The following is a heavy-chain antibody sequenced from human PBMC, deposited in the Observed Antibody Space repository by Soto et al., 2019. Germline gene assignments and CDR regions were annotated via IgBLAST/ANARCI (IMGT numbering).Heavy chain of an antibody. CDR3: SRYYGSGSYDNDWFDP. CDR1: GGSISSGGYY. D-gene: IGHD3-10*01. CDR2: ISYSGNT. V-gene: IGHV4-31*03. Sequence: QVQLQESGPGLVKPSQTLSLTCTVSGGSISSGGYYWSWIRQPPGKGLEWIGYISYSGNTYYNPSLKSRLMILVETSNNQFSLKLRSVTAADTAVYYCSRYYGSGSYDNDWFDPWGQGTLVTVSS. J-gene: IGHJ5*02.